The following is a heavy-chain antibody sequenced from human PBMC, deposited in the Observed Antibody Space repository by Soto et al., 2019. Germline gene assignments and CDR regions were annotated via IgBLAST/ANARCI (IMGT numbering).Heavy chain of an antibody. CDR1: GGSFNTYG. Sequence: SVKVSCKVSGGSFNTYGIGWGRQAPGQGLEWMGEIIPLLGTPNYAQRFQGRVTITADESTTTAYMELSSLRAEDTAVYYCAKAGDYYDSSGYIDYWGQGTLVTVSS. V-gene: IGHV1-69*13. CDR2: IIPLLGTP. D-gene: IGHD3-22*01. CDR3: AKAGDYYDSSGYIDY. J-gene: IGHJ4*02.